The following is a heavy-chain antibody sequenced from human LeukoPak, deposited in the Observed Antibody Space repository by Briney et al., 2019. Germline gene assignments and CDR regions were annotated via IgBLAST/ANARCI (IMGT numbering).Heavy chain of an antibody. D-gene: IGHD5-24*01. V-gene: IGHV3-9*01. CDR3: VKGDGYNVYFDY. Sequence: GGSLRLSCAASGFRFDDFAMHWVRQAPGKGLEWVSGVTWSSDRTGYADSVKGRFTISRDNAKNSLYLQMNSLRAEDTALYYCVKGDGYNVYFDYWGRGTLVAVSS. J-gene: IGHJ4*02. CDR1: GFRFDDFA. CDR2: VTWSSDRT.